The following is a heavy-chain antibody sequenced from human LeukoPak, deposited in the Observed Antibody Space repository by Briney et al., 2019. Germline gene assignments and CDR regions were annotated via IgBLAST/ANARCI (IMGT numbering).Heavy chain of an antibody. CDR3: TRYSNWNYGYWYFDL. V-gene: IGHV3-73*01. D-gene: IGHD1-7*01. CDR2: IRSKANSYAT. Sequence: GGSLKLSCAASGXTFSGSAMHWVRQASGKGLEWVGRIRSKANSYATAYAASVKGRFTISRDDSKNTAYLQMNSLKTEDTAVYYCTRYSNWNYGYWYFDLWGRGTLVTVSS. J-gene: IGHJ2*01. CDR1: GXTFSGSA.